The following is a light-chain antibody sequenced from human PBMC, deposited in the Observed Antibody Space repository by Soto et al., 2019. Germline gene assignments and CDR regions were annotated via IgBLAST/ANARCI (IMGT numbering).Light chain of an antibody. CDR3: QYQGS. Sequence: IVLTQSRDTLSLSPGQRATLSCRASQSVSRRYLAWYQQKPGQAPILLIYDVSERASDIPDRFSGSGSGTDFTLTINRLVPEDVAVYYCQYQGSFGGGTKVEIE. J-gene: IGKJ4*01. V-gene: IGKV3-20*01. CDR1: QSVSRRY. CDR2: DVS.